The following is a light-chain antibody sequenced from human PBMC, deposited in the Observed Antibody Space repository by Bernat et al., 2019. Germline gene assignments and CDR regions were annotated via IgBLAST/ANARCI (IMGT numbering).Light chain of an antibody. J-gene: IGKJ3*01. Sequence: DIQMTQSPSSLSASVGDRVTITCRASQSISSYLNWYQQKPGKAPKLLIYAASSLQSGVPSRFSGSGSGTDFTLTISSLQPEDFATYYCQQIYSVFGPGTKVDIK. V-gene: IGKV1-39*01. CDR2: AAS. CDR1: QSISSY. CDR3: QQIYSV.